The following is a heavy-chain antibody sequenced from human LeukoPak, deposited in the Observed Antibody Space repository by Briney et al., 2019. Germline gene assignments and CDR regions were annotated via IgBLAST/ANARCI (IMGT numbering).Heavy chain of an antibody. CDR1: GFTFSSFA. Sequence: PGGSLRLSCVASGFTFSSFAMSWARQAPGKGLEWVSAISQSATATYYGDSVKGRSSISRDDSKNTVYLQMNSLRAEDTAVYYCARDSEGAAAGNNWFDPWGQGTLVTVSS. CDR3: ARDSEGAAAGNNWFDP. J-gene: IGHJ5*02. D-gene: IGHD6-13*01. CDR2: ISQSATAT. V-gene: IGHV3-23*01.